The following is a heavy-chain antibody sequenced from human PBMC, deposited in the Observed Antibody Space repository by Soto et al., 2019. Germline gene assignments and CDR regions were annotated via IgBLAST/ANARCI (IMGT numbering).Heavy chain of an antibody. CDR2: TYYRSKWYN. J-gene: IGHJ5*02. V-gene: IGHV6-1*01. CDR3: ASSGGRGLGAARHNNWFDP. Sequence: SQTLSLTCAISGDSVSSNSAAWNWIRQSPSRGLEWLGRTYYRSKWYNDYAVSVKSRITINPDTSKNQFSLQLNSVTPEDTAVYYCASSGGRGLGAARHNNWFDPWGQGTLVTVSS. D-gene: IGHD6-6*01. CDR1: GDSVSSNSAA.